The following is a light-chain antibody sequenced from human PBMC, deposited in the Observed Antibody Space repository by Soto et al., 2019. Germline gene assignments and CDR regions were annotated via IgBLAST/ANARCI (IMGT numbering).Light chain of an antibody. Sequence: SVLTQPPSASWSPRQPVTLSCPGTSSDFGGYKYVSWYQQHPGKVPKLMIYEVSKRPSGVPDRFSGSKSGNTASLTISGLQAEDEADYYCSSYTSTNPYVFGTGTKVTV. J-gene: IGLJ1*01. CDR1: SSDFGGYKY. CDR3: SSYTSTNPYV. V-gene: IGLV2-8*01. CDR2: EVS.